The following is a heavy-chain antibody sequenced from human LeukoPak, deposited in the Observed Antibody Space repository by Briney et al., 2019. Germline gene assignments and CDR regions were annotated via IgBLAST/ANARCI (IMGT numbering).Heavy chain of an antibody. Sequence: ASVKVSCKASGYTFTSYYMHWVRQAPGQGLEWMGWINPNSGGTNYAQKFQGRVTMTRDTSISTAYMELSRLRSDDTAVYYCARDVTSDSSSWYTPYYWGQGTLVTVSS. V-gene: IGHV1-2*02. CDR3: ARDVTSDSSSWYTPYY. D-gene: IGHD6-13*01. CDR2: INPNSGGT. J-gene: IGHJ4*02. CDR1: GYTFTSYY.